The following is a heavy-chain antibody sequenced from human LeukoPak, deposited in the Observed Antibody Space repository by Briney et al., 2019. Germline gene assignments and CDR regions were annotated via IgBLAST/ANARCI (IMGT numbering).Heavy chain of an antibody. D-gene: IGHD2-15*01. V-gene: IGHV4-59*01. CDR1: GGSISSYY. J-gene: IGHJ5*02. CDR2: IYYIGRA. Sequence: SETLSLTCTVSGGSISSYYWSWIRQPPGKGLEWIGYIYYIGRANYNPSLKSRVTISVDTSENQFSLKLSSVTAADTAVYYCARDAKVAAFDPWGQGTLVTVSS. CDR3: ARDAKVAAFDP.